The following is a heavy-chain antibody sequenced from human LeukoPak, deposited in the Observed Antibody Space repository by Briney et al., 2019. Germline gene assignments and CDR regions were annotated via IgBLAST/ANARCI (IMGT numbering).Heavy chain of an antibody. V-gene: IGHV3-30-3*01. CDR2: ISYDGSNK. J-gene: IGHJ4*02. Sequence: GRSLRLSCAASGFTFSSYAMHWVRQAPGKGLEWVAVISYDGSNKYYADSVKGRFTISRDNSKNTLYLQMNSLRAEDTAAYYCARDVGYDFWSGYTQEGYFDYWGQGTLITVSS. D-gene: IGHD3-3*01. CDR1: GFTFSSYA. CDR3: ARDVGYDFWSGYTQEGYFDY.